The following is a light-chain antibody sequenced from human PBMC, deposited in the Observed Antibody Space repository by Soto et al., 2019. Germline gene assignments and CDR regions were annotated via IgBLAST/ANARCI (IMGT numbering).Light chain of an antibody. J-gene: IGKJ1*01. Sequence: ETVLTQSPGTLSLSPGERATLSCRASQSVGSKYLAWYQQKPGQAPRLLIYDASTRATGIPDRFSGSGSVTDFTLTISRLEPEDFAVYYCQQYGSATTFGQGTKVDIK. CDR3: QQYGSATT. V-gene: IGKV3-20*01. CDR1: QSVGSKY. CDR2: DAS.